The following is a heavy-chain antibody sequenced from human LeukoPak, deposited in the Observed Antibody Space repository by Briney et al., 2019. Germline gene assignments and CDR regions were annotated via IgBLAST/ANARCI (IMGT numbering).Heavy chain of an antibody. CDR3: AKAKDHGSYGFNYFDY. CDR1: GFTFSSYG. V-gene: IGHV3-30*02. D-gene: IGHD1-26*01. Sequence: PGGSLRLSCAASGFTFSSYGMHWVRQAPGKGLEWVAFIRYDGSNKYYADSVKGRFTISRDNSKNTLYLQMNSLRAEDTAVYYCAKAKDHGSYGFNYFDYWGQGTLVTVSS. J-gene: IGHJ4*02. CDR2: IRYDGSNK.